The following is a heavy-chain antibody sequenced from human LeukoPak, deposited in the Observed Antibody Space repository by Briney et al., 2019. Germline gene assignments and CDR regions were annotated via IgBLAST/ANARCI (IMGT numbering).Heavy chain of an antibody. Sequence: GGSLRLSCAASGFTFSKYGMHWVRQAPGKGLEWVTVIANDGRDKKYGDSVKGRFTISRDNSKNTMYLQMDSLRAEDTAVYYCARERGHLDYWGQGTLVTVSS. CDR2: IANDGRDK. J-gene: IGHJ4*02. CDR1: GFTFSKYG. V-gene: IGHV3-30*03. D-gene: IGHD6-25*01. CDR3: ARERGHLDY.